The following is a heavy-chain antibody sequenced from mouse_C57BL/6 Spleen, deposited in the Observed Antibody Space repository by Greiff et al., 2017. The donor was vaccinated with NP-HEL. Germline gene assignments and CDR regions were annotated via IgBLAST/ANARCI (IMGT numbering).Heavy chain of an antibody. CDR3: ARERYDDGSSDWYFDV. V-gene: IGHV1-22*01. D-gene: IGHD1-1*01. CDR2: INPTNGGT. J-gene: IGHJ1*03. Sequence: EVQLQQSGPELVKPGASVKMSCKASGYTFTDYNMHWVKQSHGKSLEWIGYINPTNGGTSYNQKFKGKATLTVNKSSSTAYMELRSLTSEDSAVYYCARERYDDGSSDWYFDVWGTGTTVTVSS. CDR1: GYTFTDYN.